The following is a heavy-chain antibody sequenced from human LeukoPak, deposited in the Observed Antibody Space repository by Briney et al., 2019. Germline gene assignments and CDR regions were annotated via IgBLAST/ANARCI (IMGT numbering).Heavy chain of an antibody. Sequence: SETLSLTCIVSGGSISGSSYYWGWIRQPPEKGLEWIGSIYYTGGTYYSPSLKSRVTISVDTSKNQFSLKLSSVTAADTAVYYCVRHGGTRITLVEVYYFDYWGQGTLVTVSS. J-gene: IGHJ4*02. CDR2: IYYTGGT. CDR3: VRHGGTRITLVEVYYFDY. D-gene: IGHD4-11*01. CDR1: GGSISGSSYY. V-gene: IGHV4-39*01.